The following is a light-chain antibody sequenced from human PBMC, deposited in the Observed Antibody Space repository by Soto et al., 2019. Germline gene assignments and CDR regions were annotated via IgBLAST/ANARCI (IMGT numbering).Light chain of an antibody. Sequence: ETVMTQSPPTLSVSPGESATLSCRASRSVNSNLAWYQQKVGQAPRVLIYGASTRATGIPARFSGSGSGTEFILTISSLQSEDFAFYYCLHYNTWSWTFGQGTKVESK. J-gene: IGKJ1*01. V-gene: IGKV3-15*01. CDR3: LHYNTWSWT. CDR2: GAS. CDR1: RSVNSN.